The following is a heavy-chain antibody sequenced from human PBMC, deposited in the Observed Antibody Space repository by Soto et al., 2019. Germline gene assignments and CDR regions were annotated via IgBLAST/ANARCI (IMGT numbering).Heavy chain of an antibody. CDR3: ARYDGYNSGAAGDMDV. CDR1: GGTFSSYA. J-gene: IGHJ6*02. D-gene: IGHD5-12*01. Sequence: QVQLVQYGAEVKKPGSSVKVSCKASGGTFSSYAISWVRQAPGQGLEWMGGIIPIFGTANYAQKFQGRVTITADESTSTAYMELSSLRSEDTAVYYCARYDGYNSGAAGDMDVWGQGTTVTVSS. CDR2: IIPIFGTA. V-gene: IGHV1-69*12.